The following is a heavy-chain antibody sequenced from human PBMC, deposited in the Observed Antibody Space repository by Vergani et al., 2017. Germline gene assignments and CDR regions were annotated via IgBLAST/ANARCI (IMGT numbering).Heavy chain of an antibody. J-gene: IGHJ6*03. D-gene: IGHD4-11*01. Sequence: QVQLQQWGGGLLKPSETLSLTCVVNGGSFTRYHWTWIRQSPGEGLEWVGDSDHTGRPDYNPSLKSRLTMSVDKSRNQFSLTLNSVTATDTAIYFCARVNTETNGHLYYYYYMDVWGQGTAVAVS. CDR1: GGSFTRYH. CDR2: SDHTGRP. V-gene: IGHV4-34*01. CDR3: ARVNTETNGHLYYYYYMDV.